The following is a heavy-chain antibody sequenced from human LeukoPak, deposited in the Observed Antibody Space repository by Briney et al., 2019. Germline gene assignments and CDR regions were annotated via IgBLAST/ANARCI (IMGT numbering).Heavy chain of an antibody. D-gene: IGHD6-19*01. CDR1: GDSVSSNSAA. V-gene: IGHV6-1*01. J-gene: IGHJ6*02. CDR2: TYYRSKWYN. Sequence: SQTLSLTCAISGDSVSSNSAAWNWIRQSPSRGLEWLGRTYYRSKWYNDYAVSVKSRITINPDTSKNQSSLQLNSVTPEDTAVYYCARDRIAVAGTGPSRAYYYYGMDVWGQGTTVTVSS. CDR3: ARDRIAVAGTGPSRAYYYYGMDV.